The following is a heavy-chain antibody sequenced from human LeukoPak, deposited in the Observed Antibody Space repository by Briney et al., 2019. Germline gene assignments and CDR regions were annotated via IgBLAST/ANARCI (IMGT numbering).Heavy chain of an antibody. D-gene: IGHD2-2*01. J-gene: IGHJ1*01. CDR3: AKANDIVVVLDS. CDR1: GFTFSSYA. Sequence: GGSMRLACVASGFTFSSYAMSWVRQAHGNLLEWVSPISGGGTTTYYADSVKGRFTISTDNSKNTLYLQMNSLRAEDTAVYYCAKANDIVVVLDSWGQGTLVTVSS. V-gene: IGHV3-23*01. CDR2: ISGGGTTT.